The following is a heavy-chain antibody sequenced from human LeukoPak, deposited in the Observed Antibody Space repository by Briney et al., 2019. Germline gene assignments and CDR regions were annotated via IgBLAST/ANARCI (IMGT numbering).Heavy chain of an antibody. V-gene: IGHV4-59*08. Sequence: KPSETLSLTCTVSGVSISSYYWSWIRQPPGKGLEWIGYIYYSGSTNYNPSLKSRVTISVDTSKNQFSLKLSSVTAADTAVYYCARAIVGARIGFDYWGQGALVTVSS. CDR3: ARAIVGARIGFDY. J-gene: IGHJ4*02. D-gene: IGHD1-26*01. CDR1: GVSISSYY. CDR2: IYYSGST.